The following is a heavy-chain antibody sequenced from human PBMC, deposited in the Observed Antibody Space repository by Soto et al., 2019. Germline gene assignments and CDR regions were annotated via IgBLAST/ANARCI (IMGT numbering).Heavy chain of an antibody. V-gene: IGHV3-9*01. CDR2: ITWNGGSL. CDR1: GFTFHDHA. CDR3: TRGYCTVGSCAFDI. Sequence: EEQLVESGGALVQPGGSLRLSCVASGFTFHDHAMPWVRQVPGKGLEWVSFITWNGGSLAYADSIKGRFTISRDNAKNSLYLQMNSLRAEDTAFYYCTRGYCTVGSCAFDIWGQGTVVTVSS. J-gene: IGHJ3*02. D-gene: IGHD2-8*02.